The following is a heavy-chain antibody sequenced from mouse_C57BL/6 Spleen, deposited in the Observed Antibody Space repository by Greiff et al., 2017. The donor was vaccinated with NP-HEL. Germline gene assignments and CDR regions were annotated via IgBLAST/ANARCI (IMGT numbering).Heavy chain of an antibody. V-gene: IGHV1-59*01. CDR1: GYTFTSYW. Sequence: VQLQQPGAELVRPGTSVKLSCKASGYTFTSYWMHWVKQRPGQGLEWIGVIDPSDSYTNYNQKFKGKATLTVDTSSSTAYMQLSSLTSEDSAVYYCAVITAMDYWGQGTSVTVSS. J-gene: IGHJ4*01. D-gene: IGHD1-1*01. CDR2: IDPSDSYT. CDR3: AVITAMDY.